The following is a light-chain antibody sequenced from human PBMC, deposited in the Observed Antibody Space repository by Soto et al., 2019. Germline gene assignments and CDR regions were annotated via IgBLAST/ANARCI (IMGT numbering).Light chain of an antibody. Sequence: QSALTQPASVSGSPGQSITISCTGTSSDVGSYNSVSWYRQHPGKAPKLMLYEVSNRPSGVSNRFSGSRSGDTASLTISGLQAEDEADYFCSSYTISTTGVVFGGGTKLTVL. CDR3: SSYTISTTGVV. CDR1: SSDVGSYNS. CDR2: EVS. V-gene: IGLV2-14*01. J-gene: IGLJ2*01.